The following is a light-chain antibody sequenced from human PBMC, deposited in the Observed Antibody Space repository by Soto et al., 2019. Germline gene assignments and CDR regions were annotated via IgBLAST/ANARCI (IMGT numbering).Light chain of an antibody. CDR1: QSISSY. V-gene: IGKV1-39*01. CDR2: AAS. CDR3: QQSYSTPQT. J-gene: IGKJ1*01. Sequence: DIQMTQSPSSLSASVGDRVTITCRASQSISSYLNWYQQKPGKAPKLLIYAASSLQSGVPSRFSGSGSGTDFTRTISSLQPEYFATYYGQQSYSTPQTFGQGTKVEIK.